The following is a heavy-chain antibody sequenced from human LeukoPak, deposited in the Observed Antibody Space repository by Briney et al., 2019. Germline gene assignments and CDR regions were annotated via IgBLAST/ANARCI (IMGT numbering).Heavy chain of an antibody. D-gene: IGHD3-22*01. V-gene: IGHV3-30*18. CDR3: AKGGYDSSGYSDY. CDR1: GFTFSSYG. CDR2: ISYDGSNK. J-gene: IGHJ4*02. Sequence: GRSLRLSCAASGFTFSSYGMHWVSQAPGKGLEWVAVISYDGSNKYYADSVKGRFTISRDNSENTLYLQMNSLRAEDTAVYYCAKGGYDSSGYSDYWGQGTLVTVSS.